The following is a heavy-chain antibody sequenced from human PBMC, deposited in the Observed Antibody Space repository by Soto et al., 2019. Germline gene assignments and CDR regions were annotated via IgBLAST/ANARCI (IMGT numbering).Heavy chain of an antibody. V-gene: IGHV1-24*01. CDR1: GYTLTELS. CDR2: FDPEDGET. D-gene: IGHD1-26*01. CDR3: ATAPSIVGATTDAFDI. J-gene: IGHJ3*02. Sequence: ASVKVSCKVSGYTLTELSMHWVRQAPGKGLEWMGGFDPEDGETIYAQKFQGRVTMTEDTSTDTAYMELSSLRSEDTAVYYCATAPSIVGATTDAFDIWGQGTMVTVSS.